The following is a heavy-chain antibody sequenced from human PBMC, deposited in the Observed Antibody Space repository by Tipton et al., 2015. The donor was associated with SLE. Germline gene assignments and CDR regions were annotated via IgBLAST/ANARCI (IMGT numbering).Heavy chain of an antibody. CDR3: ARERDCSGASCYAPDY. Sequence: TLSLTCTVSGGSISNYYWNWIRQPPGKGLEWIGYIFYSGSTNYNPSLKSRVTISVDTSKNQFSLKLKSVTAADSAVYYCARERDCSGASCYAPDYWGQGTLVTVSS. J-gene: IGHJ4*02. CDR2: IFYSGST. D-gene: IGHD2-2*01. CDR1: GGSISNYY. V-gene: IGHV4-59*01.